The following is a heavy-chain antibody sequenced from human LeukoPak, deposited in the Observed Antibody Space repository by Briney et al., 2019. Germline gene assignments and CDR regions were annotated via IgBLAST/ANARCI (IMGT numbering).Heavy chain of an antibody. CDR1: GFTFSSYS. V-gene: IGHV3-15*01. J-gene: IGHJ4*02. CDR2: IKGKTDGGTT. D-gene: IGHD2-2*01. Sequence: GGSLRLSCAASGFTFSSYSMNWVRQAPGKGLEWVGRIKGKTDGGTTDYAAPVQDRFTISRDDSKTTLYLQMNSLKTEDTALYYCTTGPAVEYQVPHDYWGQGTLVIVSS. CDR3: TTGPAVEYQVPHDY.